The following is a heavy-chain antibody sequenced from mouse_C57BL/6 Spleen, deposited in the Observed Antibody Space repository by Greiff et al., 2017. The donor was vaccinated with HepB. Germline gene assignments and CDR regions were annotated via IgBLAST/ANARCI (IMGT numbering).Heavy chain of an antibody. V-gene: IGHV1-47*01. CDR3: ARAGYGSTIPFAY. CDR1: GYTFTTYP. J-gene: IGHJ3*01. CDR2: FHPYNDDT. D-gene: IGHD1-1*01. Sequence: VQRVESGAELVKPGASVKMSCKASGYTFTTYPIEWMKQNHGKSLEWIGNFHPYNDDTKYNEKFKGKATLTVEKSSSTVYLELSRLTSDDSAVYYCARAGYGSTIPFAYWGQGTLVTVSA.